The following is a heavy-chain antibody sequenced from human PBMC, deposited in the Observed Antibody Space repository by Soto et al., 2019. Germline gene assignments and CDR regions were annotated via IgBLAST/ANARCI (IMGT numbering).Heavy chain of an antibody. Sequence: GESLKISCKGFGYTFTSYWISWVRQMPGKGLEWMGRIDPSDSYTNYSPSFQGHVTISADKSISTAYLQWGSLKASDTAMYYCAKGGGWYPGDYYGMDVWGQGTTVTVSS. CDR2: IDPSDSYT. J-gene: IGHJ6*02. CDR3: AKGGGWYPGDYYGMDV. V-gene: IGHV5-10-1*01. D-gene: IGHD6-19*01. CDR1: GYTFTSYW.